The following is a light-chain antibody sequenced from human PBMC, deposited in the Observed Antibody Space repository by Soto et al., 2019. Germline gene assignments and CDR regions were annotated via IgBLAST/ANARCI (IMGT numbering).Light chain of an antibody. CDR3: CSYAGSYF. V-gene: IGLV2-11*01. J-gene: IGLJ2*01. CDR1: RSDVGGYNY. Sequence: QSVLTQPRSVSGSPGQSVTISCTGTRSDVGGYNYVSWYQQHPGKAPKLMIYDVSKRPSGVPDRFSGSKSDNTASLTISGLQAEDEADYYCCSYAGSYFFGGGTKVTVL. CDR2: DVS.